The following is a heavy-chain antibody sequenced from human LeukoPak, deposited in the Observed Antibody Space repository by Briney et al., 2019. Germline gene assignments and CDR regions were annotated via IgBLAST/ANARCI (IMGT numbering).Heavy chain of an antibody. CDR1: GFTFSDYA. Sequence: GGSLRLSCAASGFTFSDYAMSWVRQAPGKGLEWFSYISSSGSTKYYAASVKGRFTLSRDNAMNSLYLQMNSLRAEDTAVYYCARDRDPGYYDTNGYRRINAFDILGQGTMVTVSS. D-gene: IGHD3-22*01. CDR2: ISSSGSTK. CDR3: ARDRDPGYYDTNGYRRINAFDI. J-gene: IGHJ3*02. V-gene: IGHV3-11*04.